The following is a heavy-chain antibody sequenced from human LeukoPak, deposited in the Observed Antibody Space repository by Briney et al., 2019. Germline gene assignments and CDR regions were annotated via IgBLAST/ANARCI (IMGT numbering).Heavy chain of an antibody. Sequence: DSLKGRFTISRDNAKNSLFLQLSSLRVEDTAVYYCARDSPYCTSSDCYLDYWGQGTLVTVFS. D-gene: IGHD2-2*01. J-gene: IGHJ4*02. CDR3: ARDSPYCTSSDCYLDY. V-gene: IGHV3-7*01.